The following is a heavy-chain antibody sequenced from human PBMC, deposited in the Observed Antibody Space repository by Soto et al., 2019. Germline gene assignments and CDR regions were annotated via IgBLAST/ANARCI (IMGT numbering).Heavy chain of an antibody. D-gene: IGHD3-10*01. CDR2: IGYDGSNK. V-gene: IGHV3-33*01. CDR1: GFTFSSYG. CDR3: ARDRGLLWFGELSGARGLDY. Sequence: QVQLVESGGGVVQPGRSLRLSCAASGFTFSSYGMHWVRQAPGKGLEWVAVIGYDGSNKYYADSVKGRFTISRDNSKNTLYLQMNSLRAEDTAVYYCARDRGLLWFGELSGARGLDYWGQGTLVTVSS. J-gene: IGHJ4*02.